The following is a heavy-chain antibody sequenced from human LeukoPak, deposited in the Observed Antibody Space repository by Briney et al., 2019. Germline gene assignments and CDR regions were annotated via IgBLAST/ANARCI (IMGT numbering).Heavy chain of an antibody. Sequence: GGSLRLSCEGSGFIFSNYWMSWVRQAPGKGLEWVANIQQHGSETYYGDSVKGRFTISRDNAKNSLYLQMNSLRAEDTAVYYCARGRTTYPWYYDLWGRGTLVTVSS. CDR2: IQQHGSET. J-gene: IGHJ2*01. CDR3: ARGRTTYPWYYDL. V-gene: IGHV3-7*01. D-gene: IGHD1-1*01. CDR1: GFIFSNYW.